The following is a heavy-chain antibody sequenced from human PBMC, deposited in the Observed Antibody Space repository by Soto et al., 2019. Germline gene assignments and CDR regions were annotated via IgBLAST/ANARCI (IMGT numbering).Heavy chain of an antibody. CDR1: GGSISSGDYY. Sequence: ASETLSLTCTVSGGSISSGDYYWSWTRQPPGKGLEWIGYIYYSGSTYYNPSLKSRVTISVDTSKNQFSLKLSSVTAADTAVYYCARAHYYDSSGLLDYWGQGTLVTVSS. CDR2: IYYSGST. J-gene: IGHJ4*02. V-gene: IGHV4-30-4*01. D-gene: IGHD3-22*01. CDR3: ARAHYYDSSGLLDY.